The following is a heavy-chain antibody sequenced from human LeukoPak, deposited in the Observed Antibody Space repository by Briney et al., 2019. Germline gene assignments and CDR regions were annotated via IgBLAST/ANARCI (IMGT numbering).Heavy chain of an antibody. V-gene: IGHV3-23*01. J-gene: IGHJ4*02. D-gene: IGHD6-19*01. CDR2: ISGSGGST. Sequence: GGSLRLSCAASGFTFSSYAMSWVRQAPGKGLEWVSAISGSGGSTYYADSVKGRFTISRDNSKNTLYLQMNSLRAEDTAVYYCAKHLMQWLVPGEEEAPRKGFDYWGQGTLVTVSS. CDR1: GFTFSSYA. CDR3: AKHLMQWLVPGEEEAPRKGFDY.